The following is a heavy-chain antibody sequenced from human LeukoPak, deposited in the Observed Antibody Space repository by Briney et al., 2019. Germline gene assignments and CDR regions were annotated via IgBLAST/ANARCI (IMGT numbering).Heavy chain of an antibody. CDR1: GGSISSYY. Sequence: PSETLSLTCTVSGGSISSYYWSWIRQPPGKGLEWIGYIYYSGSTNYNPSLKSRVTISVDTSKNQFSLKLTSVTAADTAVYYCARDSVCSGGSCHEVDVWGKGTTVTVSS. CDR2: IYYSGST. CDR3: ARDSVCSGGSCHEVDV. D-gene: IGHD2-15*01. V-gene: IGHV4-59*12. J-gene: IGHJ6*04.